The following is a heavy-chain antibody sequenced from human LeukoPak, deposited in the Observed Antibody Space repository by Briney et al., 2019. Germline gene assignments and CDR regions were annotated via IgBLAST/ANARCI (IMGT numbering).Heavy chain of an antibody. D-gene: IGHD6-19*01. CDR3: VRSSGWYLKGVDYYYFYMDA. CDR2: AYYRSKWYN. Sequence: SQTLSLTCAISGDSVSSKSAAWNWIRQSPSRGLEWLGKAYYRSKWYNDYAVSVKSRITINPDTSKNQFSLQLNSVTPEDTAVYYCVRSSGWYLKGVDYYYFYMDAWGKGTTVTVSS. J-gene: IGHJ6*03. CDR1: GDSVSSKSAA. V-gene: IGHV6-1*01.